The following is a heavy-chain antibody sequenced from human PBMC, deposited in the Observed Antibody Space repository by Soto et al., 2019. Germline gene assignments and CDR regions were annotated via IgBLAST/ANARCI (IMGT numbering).Heavy chain of an antibody. Sequence: EVQLLESGGGLVQPGESLRLSCAASGFTFSTSGMTWVRQAPGKGLEWVSGISGRGSATYYADSVKGRFTISRDDSKNTLSLQMNSLRVEDTALYYFAKDSSPVVVVASAFDCWGQGTMVTVSS. D-gene: IGHD2-15*01. CDR2: ISGRGSAT. J-gene: IGHJ3*01. V-gene: IGHV3-23*01. CDR1: GFTFSTSG. CDR3: AKDSSPVVVVASAFDC.